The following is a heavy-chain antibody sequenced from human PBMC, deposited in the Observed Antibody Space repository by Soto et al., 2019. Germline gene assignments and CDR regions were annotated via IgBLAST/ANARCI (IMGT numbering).Heavy chain of an antibody. V-gene: IGHV4-39*02. J-gene: IGHJ4*02. CDR3: ARDGGPSSGWATLDY. CDR2: VYDSGST. Sequence: QLQLQESGPGLVKPSETLSLTCTVSGGSISSSSYYWGWVRQPPGKGLEWIGSVYDSGSTYYNPSLKRRVTISVDTSKNQFSLKLSSVTAADTAVYYCARDGGPSSGWATLDYWGQGTLVTVSS. CDR1: GGSISSSSYY. D-gene: IGHD6-19*01.